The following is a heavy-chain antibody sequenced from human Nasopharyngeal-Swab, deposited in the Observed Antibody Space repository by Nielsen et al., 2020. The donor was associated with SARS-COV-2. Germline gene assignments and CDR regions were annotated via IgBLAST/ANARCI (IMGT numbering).Heavy chain of an antibody. CDR3: ARDWVAAAGTLDY. D-gene: IGHD6-13*01. Sequence: GGSLRPSSAASRFTFSDYWMSWVSQVPGKGLEWVANIKQDGSEIYYADSVKGRFTISRDNARNSLYLQTNSLRAEDTAVYYCARDWVAAAGTLDYWGQGTLVTVSS. CDR2: IKQDGSEI. V-gene: IGHV3-7*01. CDR1: RFTFSDYW. J-gene: IGHJ4*02.